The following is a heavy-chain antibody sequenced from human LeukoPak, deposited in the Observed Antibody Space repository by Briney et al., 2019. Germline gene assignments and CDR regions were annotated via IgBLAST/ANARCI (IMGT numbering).Heavy chain of an antibody. D-gene: IGHD1-26*01. V-gene: IGHV3-23*01. CDR3: AKAWRSGSYSSYFDY. CDR2: ISGSGGST. CDR1: GFTFSSYA. J-gene: IGHJ4*02. Sequence: GGSLRLSCAASGFTFSSYAMSWVRQAPGKGLEWVPTISGSGGSTYYGDSVKGRFTISRDNSKNTLYLQMNSLSAEDTAVYYCAKAWRSGSYSSYFDYWGQGTLVTVSS.